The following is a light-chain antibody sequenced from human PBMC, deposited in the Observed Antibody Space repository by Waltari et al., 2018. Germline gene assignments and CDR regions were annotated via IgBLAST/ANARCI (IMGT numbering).Light chain of an antibody. V-gene: IGKV1D-13*01. CDR3: HQYGNSPQT. Sequence: AIQLTQSPSSLSASVGDRVTITCRASQGISSALAWYQQKPGKAPKLLIYDASSLESGVPSRFSGSGSGTDFTLTISSLQPEDFAVYYCHQYGNSPQTFGQGTKVEIK. CDR1: QGISSA. CDR2: DAS. J-gene: IGKJ1*01.